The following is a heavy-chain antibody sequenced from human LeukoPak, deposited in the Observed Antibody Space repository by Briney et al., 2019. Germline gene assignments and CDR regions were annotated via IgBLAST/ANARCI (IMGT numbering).Heavy chain of an antibody. J-gene: IGHJ5*02. Sequence: SETPSLTCAVSGGSISSGGYSWSWIRQPPGKGLEWIGYIYHSGSTYYNPSLKSRVTISVDRSKNQFSLKLSSVTAADTAVYYCARRDCSGGSCYSDGWFDPWGQGTLVTVSS. CDR3: ARRDCSGGSCYSDGWFDP. D-gene: IGHD2-15*01. CDR1: GGSISSGGYS. CDR2: IYHSGST. V-gene: IGHV4-30-2*01.